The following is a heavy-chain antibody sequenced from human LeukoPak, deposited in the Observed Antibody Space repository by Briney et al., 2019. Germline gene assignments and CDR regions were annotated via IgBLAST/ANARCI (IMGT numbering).Heavy chain of an antibody. V-gene: IGHV3-30*18. D-gene: IGHD2-15*01. CDR3: AKASVVAATPDY. Sequence: PGGSLRLSCAASGFTFSSYGMHWVRQAPGKGQEWVAVISYDGSNKYYADSVKGRFTISRDNSKNTLYLQMNSLRAEDTAVYYCAKASVVAATPDYWGQGTLVTVSS. CDR1: GFTFSSYG. CDR2: ISYDGSNK. J-gene: IGHJ4*02.